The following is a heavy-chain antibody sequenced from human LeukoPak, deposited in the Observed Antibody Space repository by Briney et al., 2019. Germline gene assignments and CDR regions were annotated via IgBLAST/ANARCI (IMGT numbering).Heavy chain of an antibody. Sequence: PGGSLRLSCAASGFTFSSYAMSWVRQAPGMGLEWVSTISGSDGSTYYADSVKGRFTISRDNSRNSLYLQMNSLRIEDTALYYCAKDMDHYDFWTGGFDPWGQGTLVTVSS. CDR1: GFTFSSYA. CDR3: AKDMDHYDFWTGGFDP. V-gene: IGHV3-23*01. D-gene: IGHD3-3*01. J-gene: IGHJ5*02. CDR2: ISGSDGST.